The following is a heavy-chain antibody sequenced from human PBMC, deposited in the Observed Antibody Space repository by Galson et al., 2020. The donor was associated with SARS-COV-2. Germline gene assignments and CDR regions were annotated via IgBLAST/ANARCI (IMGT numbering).Heavy chain of an antibody. V-gene: IGHV3-73*01. CDR3: TRLDS. CDR2: IKSKADSYAT. Sequence: GGSLRLSCAASGFTFSGSAMHWVRQASGKGLEWVGRIKSKADSYATTYAASVKGRFIISRDDSNNTAYLQMSSLKIEDTAVYYCTRLDSWGQGTLVTVSS. J-gene: IGHJ4*02. CDR1: GFTFSGSA.